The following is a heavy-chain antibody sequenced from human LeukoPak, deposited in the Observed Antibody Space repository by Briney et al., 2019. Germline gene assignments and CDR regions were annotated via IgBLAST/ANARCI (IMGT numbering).Heavy chain of an antibody. CDR3: ARDQYCSGGSCYTNWFDP. D-gene: IGHD2-15*01. Sequence: SETLSLTCTVSGASISSYYWSWIRQPPGKGLEWIGYIYYSGSTNYNPSLKSRVTISVDTSKNQFSLKLSSVTAADTAVYYCARDQYCSGGSCYTNWFDPWGQGTLVTVSS. J-gene: IGHJ5*02. V-gene: IGHV4-59*01. CDR2: IYYSGST. CDR1: GASISSYY.